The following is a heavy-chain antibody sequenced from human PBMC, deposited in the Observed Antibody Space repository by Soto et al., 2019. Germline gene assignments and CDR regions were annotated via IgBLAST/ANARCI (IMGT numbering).Heavy chain of an antibody. D-gene: IGHD3-10*01. J-gene: IGHJ6*02. CDR1: GYSFTSYW. CDR2: IYPGDSDT. Sequence: ESLKISCKGSGYSFTSYWIGWVRQMPGKGLEWMGIIYPGDSDTRYSPSFQGQVTISADKSISTAYLQWSSLKASDTAMYYCARHYYGSGSYLGGIDVWGQGTTVTVSS. V-gene: IGHV5-51*01. CDR3: ARHYYGSGSYLGGIDV.